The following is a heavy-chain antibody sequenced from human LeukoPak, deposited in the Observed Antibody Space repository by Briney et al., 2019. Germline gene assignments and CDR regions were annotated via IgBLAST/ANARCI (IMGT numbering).Heavy chain of an antibody. CDR2: MNAGNGNT. CDR1: GYIFTDYA. V-gene: IGHV1-3*01. D-gene: IGHD2-15*01. J-gene: IGHJ6*03. Sequence: ASVKVSCKASGYIFTDYAIHWLRQAPGQRPEWMGWMNAGNGNTKYSQKFQGRITLIRDTSAATAYMELSSLKHDDLAVYYCARGRGTSGSNRDFYYYYYMDVWGKGTTVTVSS. CDR3: ARGRGTSGSNRDFYYYYYMDV.